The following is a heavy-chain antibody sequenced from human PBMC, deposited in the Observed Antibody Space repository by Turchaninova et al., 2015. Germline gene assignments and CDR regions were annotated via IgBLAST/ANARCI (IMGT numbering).Heavy chain of an antibody. D-gene: IGHD3-3*01. J-gene: IGHJ4*02. CDR2: ISSSGRTL. Sequence: EVQLVESGGGVEQPGGSLRLSWAACGITFSSYDVIWVRQAPGTGLEWVSYISSSGRTLHNPDSDKGRITISRDNAKNALYLQMNSLRVEDTAAYYCASSYYDFWGAYSYWGQGILVTVSS. CDR1: GITFSSYD. CDR3: ASSYYDFWGAYSY. V-gene: IGHV3-48*03.